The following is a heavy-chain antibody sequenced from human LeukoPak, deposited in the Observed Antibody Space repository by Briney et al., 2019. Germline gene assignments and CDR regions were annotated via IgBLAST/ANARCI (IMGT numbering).Heavy chain of an antibody. CDR3: ARVERSSGYYFPDY. V-gene: IGHV4-59*01. Sequence: KPSETLSLTCTVSGGSISSYYWSWIRQPPGKGLEWIGYIYYSGSTNYNPSLKSRVAISVDTSKNQFSLKLSSVTAADTAVYYCARVERSSGYYFPDYWGQGTLVTVSS. CDR2: IYYSGST. J-gene: IGHJ4*02. D-gene: IGHD3-22*01. CDR1: GGSISSYY.